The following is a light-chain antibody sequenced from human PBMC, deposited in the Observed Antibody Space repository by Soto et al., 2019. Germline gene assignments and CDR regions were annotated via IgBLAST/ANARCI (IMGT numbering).Light chain of an antibody. CDR1: QDITNS. J-gene: IGKJ4*01. CDR3: QQYDHLSLT. V-gene: IGKV1-33*01. Sequence: DIQMTQSPSSLSASVGDRVTITCQASQDITNSLNWYRQKPGKAPNLLIFDASNLDAGVPSRFSGSGSGTYFTFTIHSPQPEDVATYYCQQYDHLSLTFGGGTKVDIK. CDR2: DAS.